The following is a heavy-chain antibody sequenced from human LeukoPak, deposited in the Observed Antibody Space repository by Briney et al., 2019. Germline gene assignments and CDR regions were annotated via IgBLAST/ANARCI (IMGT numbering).Heavy chain of an antibody. CDR1: GGSISSGSSY. Sequence: SETLSLTCTVSGGSISSGSSYWSWLRQPAGKGLEWIGRIYTSGSTNYNPSLKSRVTISVDTSKNQFSLKLSSVTAADTAVYYCARVLRHVGATSSPPRYWGQGTLVTVSS. J-gene: IGHJ4*02. CDR3: ARVLRHVGATSSPPRY. V-gene: IGHV4-61*02. CDR2: IYTSGST. D-gene: IGHD1-26*01.